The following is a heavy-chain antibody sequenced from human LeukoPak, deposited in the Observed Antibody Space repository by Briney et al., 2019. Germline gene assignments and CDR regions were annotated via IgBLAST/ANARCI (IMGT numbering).Heavy chain of an antibody. D-gene: IGHD3-3*01. CDR1: AGSISGYY. V-gene: IGHV4-59*01. J-gene: IGHJ4*02. CDR3: ARAVRGSGYGYYYYDS. Sequence: PSETLSLTCTVSAGSISGYYWSWIRQPPGKGLEWIGYIFYSGSTNSNPSLRSRVTISVDTSKNQFSLKLTSVTAADTAVYYCARAVRGSGYGYYYYDSWGRGTLVTVSS. CDR2: IFYSGST.